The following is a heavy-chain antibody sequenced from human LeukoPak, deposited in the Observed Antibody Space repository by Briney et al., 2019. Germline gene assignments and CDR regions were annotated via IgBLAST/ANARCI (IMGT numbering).Heavy chain of an antibody. CDR3: ATADSSGWWRGY. V-gene: IGHV3-15*01. Sequence: PGGSLRLSCAGSGFTVSRSYMSWVRQAPGKGLEWVGRIKSKTDGGTTDYAAPVKGRFTISRDDSKNTLYLQMNSLKTEDTAVYYCATADSSGWWRGYWGQRTLVTVSS. CDR1: GFTVSRSY. D-gene: IGHD6-19*01. CDR2: IKSKTDGGTT. J-gene: IGHJ4*02.